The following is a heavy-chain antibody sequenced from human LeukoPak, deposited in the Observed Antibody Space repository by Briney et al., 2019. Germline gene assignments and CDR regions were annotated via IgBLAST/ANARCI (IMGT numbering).Heavy chain of an antibody. Sequence: GGSLILSCAASGFTFSRYAMSWVRQAPGKGLEWVSGISGSGDSTYYADSVKGRFTISRDNSKNTLNLQMNSLRAEDTAVYYCARPRVATVPYYWYFDLWGRGTLVTVSS. J-gene: IGHJ2*01. CDR1: GFTFSRYA. D-gene: IGHD5-12*01. CDR2: ISGSGDST. V-gene: IGHV3-23*01. CDR3: ARPRVATVPYYWYFDL.